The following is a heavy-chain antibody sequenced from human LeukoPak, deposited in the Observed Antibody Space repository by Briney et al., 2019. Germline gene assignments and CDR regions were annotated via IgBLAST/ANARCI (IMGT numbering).Heavy chain of an antibody. D-gene: IGHD2-8*01. CDR1: GFTVSSNY. Sequence: GGSLRLSCAASGFTVSSNYMNWVRQAPGKGLEWVSSISSSSSYIYYADSVKGRFTISRDNAKNSLYLQMNSLRAEDTAVYYCARDRYCTNGVCYLDYWGQGTLVTVSS. CDR2: ISSSSSYI. V-gene: IGHV3-21*01. J-gene: IGHJ4*02. CDR3: ARDRYCTNGVCYLDY.